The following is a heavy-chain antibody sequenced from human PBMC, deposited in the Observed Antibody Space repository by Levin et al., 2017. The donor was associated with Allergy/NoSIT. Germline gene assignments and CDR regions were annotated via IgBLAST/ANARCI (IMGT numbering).Heavy chain of an antibody. CDR2: IYWDDDR. D-gene: IGHD3-22*01. CDR3: VHRLEPGETSGYYSVYFDS. V-gene: IGHV2-5*02. CDR1: GFSLSTFGVG. Sequence: SGPTLVKPTQTLTLTCTFSGFSLSTFGVGVGWIRQPPGKALEWLALIYWDDDRRYSPSLKSRLTITKDTSKNQVVLTMTNMDPVDAATYYCVHRLEPGETSGYYSVYFDSWGQGTLVTVSS. J-gene: IGHJ4*02.